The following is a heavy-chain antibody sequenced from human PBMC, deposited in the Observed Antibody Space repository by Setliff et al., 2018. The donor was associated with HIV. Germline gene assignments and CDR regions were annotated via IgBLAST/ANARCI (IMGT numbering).Heavy chain of an antibody. V-gene: IGHV3-11*03. CDR1: GFTFSDYY. J-gene: IGHJ4*02. CDR2: ISSSSSYT. CDR3: ATATYGDYPGY. Sequence: LRLSCAASGFTFSDYYMSWIRQAPGKGLEWVSYISSSSSYTNYADSVKGRFTISRDNAKNSLYLQMNSLRAEDTAVYYCATATYGDYPGYWGQGTLVTVSS. D-gene: IGHD4-17*01.